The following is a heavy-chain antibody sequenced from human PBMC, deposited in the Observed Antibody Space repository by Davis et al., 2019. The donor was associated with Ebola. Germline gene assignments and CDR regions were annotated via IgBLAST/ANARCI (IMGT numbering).Heavy chain of an antibody. CDR3: ARAGRNCTGNSCYSGDYFDQ. V-gene: IGHV3-48*04. D-gene: IGHD2-15*01. CDR2: ITSPGGTV. J-gene: IGHJ4*02. CDR1: GFTFSSYA. Sequence: GESLKISCAASGFTFSSYAMSWVRQAPGKGLEWVSSITSPGGTVHTADSVKGRFTISRDNAKRSLYLHMDSLRAEDTAVYYCARAGRNCTGNSCYSGDYFDQWGQGTLVTVSA.